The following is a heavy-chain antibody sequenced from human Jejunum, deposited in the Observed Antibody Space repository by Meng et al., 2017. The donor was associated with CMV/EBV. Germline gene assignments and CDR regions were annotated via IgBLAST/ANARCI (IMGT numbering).Heavy chain of an antibody. CDR3: AREVGDCSTSRCYSMLYFDY. J-gene: IGHJ4*02. D-gene: IGHD2-2*01. Sequence: WMSWVRQAPGKGMEWVANIKQDGSEKYYVDSVKGRFTISRDNAKNSLSLQMNSLRAEDTAVYYCAREVGDCSTSRCYSMLYFDYWGQGTLVTVSS. CDR1: W. CDR2: IKQDGSEK. V-gene: IGHV3-7*01.